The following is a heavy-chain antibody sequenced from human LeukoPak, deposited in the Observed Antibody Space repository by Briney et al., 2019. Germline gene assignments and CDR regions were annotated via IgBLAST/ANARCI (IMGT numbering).Heavy chain of an antibody. Sequence: SETLSLTCTVSGYSISSGYYWGWIRPPPGKGLEWIGSIFHSGSTYYNPSLRSRVTISVDTSKNQFSLKLSSVTAADTAEYYCARGSSTAATITYWGQGTLVTVSS. J-gene: IGHJ4*02. CDR3: ARGSSTAATITY. D-gene: IGHD5-12*01. CDR1: GYSISSGYY. V-gene: IGHV4-38-2*02. CDR2: IFHSGST.